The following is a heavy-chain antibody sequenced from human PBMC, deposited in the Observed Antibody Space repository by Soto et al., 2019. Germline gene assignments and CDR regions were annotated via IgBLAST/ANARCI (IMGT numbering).Heavy chain of an antibody. CDR2: IWYDGSKK. CDR1: GFTFKNYG. V-gene: IGHV3-33*01. CDR3: ARDGGQWEPIEH. Sequence: GGSLRLSCAASGFTFKNYGMHWVRQAPGKGLEWVAVIWYDGSKKYYADYVKGRFTISRDDSEKALYLQMNSVRAEDTAVYYCARDGGQWEPIEHWGQGTLVTVSS. D-gene: IGHD1-26*01. J-gene: IGHJ4*02.